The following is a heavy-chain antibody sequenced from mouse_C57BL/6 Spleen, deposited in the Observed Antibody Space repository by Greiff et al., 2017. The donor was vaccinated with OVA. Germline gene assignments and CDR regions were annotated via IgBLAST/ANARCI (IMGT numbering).Heavy chain of an antibody. D-gene: IGHD1-1*01. CDR1: GYTFTSYW. V-gene: IGHV1-7*01. J-gene: IGHJ2*01. Sequence: VQRVESGAELAKPGASVKLSCKASGYTFTSYWMHWVKQRPGQGLEWIGYINPSSGYTKYNQKFKDKATLTADKSSSTAYMQLSSLTYEDSAVYYCARSDTTVVATGVDYWGQGTTLTVSS. CDR2: INPSSGYT. CDR3: ARSDTTVVATGVDY.